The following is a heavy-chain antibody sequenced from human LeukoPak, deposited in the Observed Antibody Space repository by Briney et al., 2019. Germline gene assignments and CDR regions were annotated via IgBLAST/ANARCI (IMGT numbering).Heavy chain of an antibody. V-gene: IGHV3-23*01. D-gene: IGHD2/OR15-2a*01. CDR2: INGRGDNT. J-gene: IGHJ5*02. CDR1: GFTFSSYA. CDR3: AKDRVSPGFNLFDP. Sequence: PGGSLRLSCAASGFTFSSYAMSWVRQAPGKGLEWVSAINGRGDNTYYADFVKGRFTISRDNSKTTLYLQINNLRAEDTAMYYCAKDRVSPGFNLFDPWGQGTLVTVSS.